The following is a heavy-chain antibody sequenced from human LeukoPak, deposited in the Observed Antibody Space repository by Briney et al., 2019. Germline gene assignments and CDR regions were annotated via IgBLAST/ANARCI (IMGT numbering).Heavy chain of an antibody. CDR2: INHSGST. CDR3: ARGGGVLRFLEWAPPAFDI. J-gene: IGHJ3*02. Sequence: PSETLSLTCAVYGGSFSGYYWSWIRQPPGKGLEWIGEINHSGSTNYNPSLKSRVTISVDTSKNQFSLKLSSVTAADTAVYYCARGGGVLRFLEWAPPAFDIWGQGTMATVSS. V-gene: IGHV4-34*01. CDR1: GGSFSGYY. D-gene: IGHD3-3*01.